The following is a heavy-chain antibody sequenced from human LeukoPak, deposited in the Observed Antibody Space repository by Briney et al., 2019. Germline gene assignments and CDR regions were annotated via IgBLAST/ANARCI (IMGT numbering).Heavy chain of an antibody. CDR1: GFSFNNYA. Sequence: QPGGSLRLSCAASGFSFNNYAMVWVRQTPGKGLEWVPVISAGNDIVYADSVKGRFGISRDSSKNTLYLQMNSLRVEDTAVYYCAKYAPPTTALTRFFDDWGQGTLVTVSS. CDR2: ISAGNDI. D-gene: IGHD4-17*01. J-gene: IGHJ4*02. V-gene: IGHV3-23*01. CDR3: AKYAPPTTALTRFFDD.